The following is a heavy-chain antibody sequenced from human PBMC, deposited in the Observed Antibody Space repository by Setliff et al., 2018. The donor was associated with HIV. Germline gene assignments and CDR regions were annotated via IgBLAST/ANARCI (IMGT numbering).Heavy chain of an antibody. CDR2: IYSGGTT. CDR1: GLPFSSNW. J-gene: IGHJ5*02. CDR3: ANLWEMGA. D-gene: IGHD1-26*01. V-gene: IGHV3-53*01. Sequence: GSLRLSCVVSGLPFSSNWMHWVRQAPGKGLEWVSIIYSGGTTYYADSVKGRFTISRDNARTSLYLEMSSLRAEDTALYLCANLWEMGAWGQGTLVTVSS.